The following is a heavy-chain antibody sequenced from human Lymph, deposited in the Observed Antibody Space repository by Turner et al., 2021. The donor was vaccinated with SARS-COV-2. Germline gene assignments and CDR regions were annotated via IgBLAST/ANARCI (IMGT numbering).Heavy chain of an antibody. J-gene: IGHJ4*02. D-gene: IGHD6-13*01. CDR2: IKTKTDGGTT. CDR1: GFTFSNAW. Sequence: EVQLVESGGGLVKPGGCLRLSCAASGFTFSNAWRTWVRQAPGKGLEWVGRIKTKTDGGTTAYAAPVKGRFTISRDDSKNTLYLQMNSLKTDDTAVYYCTTHSAPDYWGQGTLVTVSS. V-gene: IGHV3-15*01. CDR3: TTHSAPDY.